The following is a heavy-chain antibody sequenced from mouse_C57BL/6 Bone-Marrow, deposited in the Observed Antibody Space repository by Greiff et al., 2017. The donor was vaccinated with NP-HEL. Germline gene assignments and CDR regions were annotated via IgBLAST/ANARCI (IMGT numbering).Heavy chain of an antibody. J-gene: IGHJ3*01. CDR2: INPNNGGT. CDR3: GKLGGSSYAMAY. CDR1: GYTFTDYN. Sequence: VQLQQSGPELVKPGASVKMSCKASGYTFTDYNMHWVKQSPGQGLEWIGYINPNNGGTSYNQKFKGKATLTVNKSSSTAYMELRSLTSEDSAVYFCGKLGGSSYAMAYWGQGTLVTVSA. D-gene: IGHD1-1*01. V-gene: IGHV1-22*01.